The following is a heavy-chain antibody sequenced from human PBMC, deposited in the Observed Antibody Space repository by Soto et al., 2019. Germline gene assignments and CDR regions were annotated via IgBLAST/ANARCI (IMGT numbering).Heavy chain of an antibody. CDR2: ISSSGSTI. Sequence: GGSLRLSCAASGFTFSSYEMNWVRQAPGKGLEWVSYISSSGSTIYYADSVKGRFTISRDNAKNSLYLQMNSLRAEDTAVYYCASLGGQLRPDAFDIWGQGTMVTVSS. CDR1: GFTFSSYE. CDR3: ASLGGQLRPDAFDI. V-gene: IGHV3-48*03. D-gene: IGHD5-18*01. J-gene: IGHJ3*02.